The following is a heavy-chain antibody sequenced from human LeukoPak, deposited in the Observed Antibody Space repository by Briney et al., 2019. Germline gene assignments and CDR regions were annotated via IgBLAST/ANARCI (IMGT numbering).Heavy chain of an antibody. CDR1: GFTFSSYA. Sequence: GGSLRLSCAASGFTFSSYAMSWVRQAPGKGLKWVSAISGSGGSTYYADSVKGRFTISRDNSKNTLYLQMNSLRAEDTAVYYCARNPLQGPDAFDIWGQGTMVTVSS. CDR2: ISGSGGST. J-gene: IGHJ3*02. CDR3: ARNPLQGPDAFDI. V-gene: IGHV3-23*01.